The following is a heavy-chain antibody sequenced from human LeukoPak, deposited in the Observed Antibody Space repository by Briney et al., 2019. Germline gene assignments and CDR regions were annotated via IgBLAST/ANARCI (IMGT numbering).Heavy chain of an antibody. CDR2: TWYDGSKE. V-gene: IGHV3-33*01. CDR1: GVTISQYG. D-gene: IGHD3-22*01. CDR3: ASSSGSGDAFTI. J-gene: IGHJ3*02. Sequence: GGSLRLSCAASGVTISQYGMHWVRQPPGKGLEWVAVTWYDGSKEYYTDSVKGRFTISRDNSKNMMFVQMNSLRAEDTAVYYCASSSGSGDAFTIWGQGTMVTVSS.